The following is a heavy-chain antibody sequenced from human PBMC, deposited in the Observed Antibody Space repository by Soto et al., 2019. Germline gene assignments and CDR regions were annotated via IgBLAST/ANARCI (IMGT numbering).Heavy chain of an antibody. CDR1: GFTFSSYG. V-gene: IGHV3-30*18. D-gene: IGHD6-13*01. CDR3: AKSYRGQQLTPTSDYYYYYGMDV. CDR2: ISYDGSRK. Sequence: GGSLRLSCAASGFTFSSYGMHWVRQAPGKGLEWVAGISYDGSRKYYADSVKGRFTISRDKSKNTLYLQRNSLRAENTAVYYFAKSYRGQQLTPTSDYYYYYGMDVWGQGTTVNVSS. J-gene: IGHJ6*01.